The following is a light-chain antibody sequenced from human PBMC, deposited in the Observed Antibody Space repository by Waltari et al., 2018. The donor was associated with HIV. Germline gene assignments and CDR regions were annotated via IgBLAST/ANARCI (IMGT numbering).Light chain of an antibody. CDR3: ETWDKNSRV. CDR2: LDGSGTY. J-gene: IGLJ2*01. CDR1: IWHRNNI. V-gene: IGLV4-60*03. Sequence: QPAVTQSSSASASLGSSVKLTCTLTIWHRNNIIACPQQQPGKAPRFLMKLDGSGTYNKGSGVPDRFSGSSSVAARYLTISKLQSEDEADYYCETWDKNSRVFGGGTKLTVL.